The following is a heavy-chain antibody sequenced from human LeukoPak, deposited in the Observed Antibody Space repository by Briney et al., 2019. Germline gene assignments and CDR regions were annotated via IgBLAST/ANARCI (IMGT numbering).Heavy chain of an antibody. V-gene: IGHV4-59*08. Sequence: PSETLSLTCTVSGGSISSYYWSWIRQPPGKGLEWIGYIYYSGSTNYNPSLKSRVTISVDTSKNQFSLKLSSLTAADTAVYYCASQPGGGSYLDYYYGMDVWGQGTTVTVSS. CDR2: IYYSGST. J-gene: IGHJ6*02. CDR3: ASQPGGGSYLDYYYGMDV. CDR1: GGSISSYY. D-gene: IGHD1-26*01.